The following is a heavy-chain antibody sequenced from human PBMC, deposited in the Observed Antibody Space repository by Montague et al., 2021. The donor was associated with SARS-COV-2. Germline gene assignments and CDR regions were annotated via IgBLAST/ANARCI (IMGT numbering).Heavy chain of an antibody. Sequence: SETLSLTCTVSGRSISSYYWSWIRQPPGKGLEWIGYIYYSGSTNYNPSLKSRVTISVDTSKNQFSLKLSSVTAADTAVYYCASNGGVSSITIYYYGMDVWGQGTTVTVSS. CDR2: IYYSGST. CDR3: ASNGGVSSITIYYYGMDV. J-gene: IGHJ6*02. CDR1: GRSISSYY. D-gene: IGHD2-2*01. V-gene: IGHV4-59*01.